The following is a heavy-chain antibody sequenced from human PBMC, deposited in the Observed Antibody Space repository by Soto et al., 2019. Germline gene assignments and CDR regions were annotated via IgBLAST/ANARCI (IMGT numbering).Heavy chain of an antibody. CDR2: ISSNGGST. D-gene: IGHD5-12*01. J-gene: IGHJ6*03. CDR3: TSAAATPIPGYMDV. CDR1: GFTFSSYA. V-gene: IGHV3-64*01. Sequence: GGSLRLSCAASGFTFSSYAMHWVRQAPGKGLEYVSAISSNGGSTYYANSVKGRFTISRDNSKNTLYLQMGSLRAEDMAVYYCTSAAATPIPGYMDVWGKGTTVTVSS.